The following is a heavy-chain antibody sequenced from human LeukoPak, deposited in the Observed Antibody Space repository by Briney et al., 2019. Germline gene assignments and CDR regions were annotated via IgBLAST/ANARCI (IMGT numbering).Heavy chain of an antibody. CDR3: ARRASTERGHSYGLDY. CDR2: IKQDGSEK. J-gene: IGHJ4*02. V-gene: IGHV3-7*01. Sequence: GGSLRLSCAASGFTFSSYWMSWVRQAPGKGLEWVANIKQDGSEKYYVDSVKGRFTISRDNAKNSLFLQMNSLRAEDSAVYYCARRASTERGHSYGLDYWGQGTLVTVSS. D-gene: IGHD5-18*01. CDR1: GFTFSSYW.